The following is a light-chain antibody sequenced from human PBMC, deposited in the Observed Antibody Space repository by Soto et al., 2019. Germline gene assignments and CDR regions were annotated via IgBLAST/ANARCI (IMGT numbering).Light chain of an antibody. CDR3: QQHYTTPRT. Sequence: EIVMTQSPDSLAVSLGDRATINCKSSQSVLYSSNNKNYLAWYQQKTGQPTKLLFYWASTRESGVPDRFSGSWSGTDFTLTISSLQAEDVAIYYCQQHYTTPRTFGGGTKVEIK. CDR2: WAS. CDR1: QSVLYSSNNKNY. J-gene: IGKJ4*01. V-gene: IGKV4-1*01.